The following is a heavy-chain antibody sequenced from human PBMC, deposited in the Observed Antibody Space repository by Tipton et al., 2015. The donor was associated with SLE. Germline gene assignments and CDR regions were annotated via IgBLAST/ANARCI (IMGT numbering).Heavy chain of an antibody. V-gene: IGHV4-61*03. Sequence: TLSLTFTVSGDSFSSGSSSWNWVRQPPGKGLEWIGEIYHSGTTNYNPSLKSRITISLDKSNNHFSLRLGSLTAADTAVYYCARETEDTGWIHSRDYIYYYYYVDVWGQGTTVTVSS. D-gene: IGHD6-19*01. J-gene: IGHJ6*03. CDR1: GDSFSSGSSS. CDR2: IYHSGTT. CDR3: ARETEDTGWIHSRDYIYYYYYVDV.